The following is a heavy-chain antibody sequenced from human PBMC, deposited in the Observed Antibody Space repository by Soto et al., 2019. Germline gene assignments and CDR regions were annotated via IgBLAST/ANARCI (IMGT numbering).Heavy chain of an antibody. V-gene: IGHV4-34*01. D-gene: IGHD5-12*01. CDR2: INHSGST. Sequence: QVQLQQWGAGLLKPSETRSLTCAVYGGSFSGYYWSWIRQPPGKGLEWLGEINHSGSTNYNPSLRSRVTISVDTSKNQFSLKLSSVTAADTAVYYCARGMSVEMATIWGNEVGNWFDPWGQGTLVTVSS. CDR3: ARGMSVEMATIWGNEVGNWFDP. J-gene: IGHJ5*02. CDR1: GGSFSGYY.